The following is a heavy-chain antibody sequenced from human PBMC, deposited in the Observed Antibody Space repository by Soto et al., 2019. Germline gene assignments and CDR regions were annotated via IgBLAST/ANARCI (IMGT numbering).Heavy chain of an antibody. V-gene: IGHV3-30-3*01. D-gene: IGHD1-20*01. CDR3: ARAYDNWNYYYYGMDV. CDR1: GFTFSSYA. CDR2: ISYDGSNK. Sequence: GGSLRLSCAASGFTFSSYAMHWVRQAPGKGLEWVAVISYDGSNKYYADSVKGRFTISRDNSKNTLYLQMNSLRAEDTAVYYCARAYDNWNYYYYGMDVWGQGTTVTVSS. J-gene: IGHJ6*02.